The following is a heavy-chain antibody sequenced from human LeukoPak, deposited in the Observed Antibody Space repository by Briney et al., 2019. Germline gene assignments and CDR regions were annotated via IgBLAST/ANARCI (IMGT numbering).Heavy chain of an antibody. CDR1: GFTFTSYG. V-gene: IGHV3-23*01. Sequence: PGGSLRLSCAVSGFTFTSYGMSWVRQAPGKGLEWVSSISVGGGSTHYADSVKGRFTISRDNSKNTLYLQMNSLRAEDTAVYYCAKAPTYYYGSGSHSVLDYWGQGTLVTVSS. CDR3: AKAPTYYYGSGSHSVLDY. CDR2: ISVGGGST. J-gene: IGHJ4*02. D-gene: IGHD3-10*01.